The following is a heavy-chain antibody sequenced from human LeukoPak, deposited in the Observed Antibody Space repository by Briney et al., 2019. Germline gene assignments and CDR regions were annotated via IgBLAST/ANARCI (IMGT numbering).Heavy chain of an antibody. CDR3: ARAPFGYSYGNYYYYMDV. CDR1: GGSFSGYY. V-gene: IGHV4-34*01. Sequence: SETLSLTCAVYGGSFSGYYWSWIRQPPGKGLEWIGEINHSGSTNYNPSLKSRVTISVDTSKNQFSLKLSSVTAADTAVYYCARAPFGYSYGNYYYYMDVWGKGTTVTVSS. CDR2: INHSGST. D-gene: IGHD5-18*01. J-gene: IGHJ6*03.